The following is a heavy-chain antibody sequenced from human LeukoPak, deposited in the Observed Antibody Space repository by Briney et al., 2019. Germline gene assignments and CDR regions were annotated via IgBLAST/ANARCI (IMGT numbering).Heavy chain of an antibody. CDR2: MHYSGGA. J-gene: IGHJ4*02. CDR3: ARDIRVVGATHYFDQ. Sequence: NPSETLSLTCTVSGGSITSYYWSWVRQPPGQGLEWIGYMHYSGGATYYPSLKSRVAMSIDASKNQFSLKLSSVTAADTAVYYCARDIRVVGATHYFDQWGQGTLVTVSS. D-gene: IGHD1-26*01. V-gene: IGHV4-59*01. CDR1: GGSITSYY.